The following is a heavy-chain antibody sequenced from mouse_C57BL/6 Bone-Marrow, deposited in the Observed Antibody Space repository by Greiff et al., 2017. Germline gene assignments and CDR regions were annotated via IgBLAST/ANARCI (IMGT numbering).Heavy chain of an antibody. Sequence: QVQLQQPGAELVKPGASVKLSCKASGYTFTSYWMQWVKQRPGQGLEWIGEIDPSDSYTNYNQKFKGKATLTVDTSSSTAYMQLSSLTSEDSAVXYSARHDCDGDYYAMDYWGKGTTVTVSS. CDR3: ARHDCDGDYYAMDY. V-gene: IGHV1-50*01. D-gene: IGHD3-3*01. CDR2: IDPSDSYT. CDR1: GYTFTSYW. J-gene: IGHJ4*01.